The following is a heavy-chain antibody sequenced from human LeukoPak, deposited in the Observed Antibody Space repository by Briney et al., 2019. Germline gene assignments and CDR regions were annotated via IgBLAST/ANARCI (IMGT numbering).Heavy chain of an antibody. J-gene: IGHJ4*02. Sequence: GGSLRLSCATSGFTFTSYAMSWVRQAPGKGLEWVSTISGDGDKTYYADSVKGRFTIFRDKSKNTLYLQMKSLRAEDTAVYYCANSYYPRRNFDYWGQGTLVTFSS. CDR2: ISGDGDKT. CDR1: GFTFTSYA. D-gene: IGHD3-22*01. CDR3: ANSYYPRRNFDY. V-gene: IGHV3-23*01.